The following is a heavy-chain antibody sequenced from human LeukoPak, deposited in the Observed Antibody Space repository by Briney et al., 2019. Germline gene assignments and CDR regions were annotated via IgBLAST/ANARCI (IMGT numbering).Heavy chain of an antibody. CDR1: GFTFSHYA. CDR3: ARTHINGWCFDS. D-gene: IGHD6-19*01. CDR2: ITFNGGNT. J-gene: IGHJ4*02. Sequence: GGSLRLSCAASGFTFSHYAMSWVRQAPGKGLEWVSIITFNGGNTYYASVKGRFTISRDNSKNTLYLQMSSLRAEDTAVYYCARTHINGWCFDSYGQGTVAIVSS. V-gene: IGHV3-23*01.